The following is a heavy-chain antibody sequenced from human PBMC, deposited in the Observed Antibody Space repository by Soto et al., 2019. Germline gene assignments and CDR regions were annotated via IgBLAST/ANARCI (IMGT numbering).Heavy chain of an antibody. D-gene: IGHD5-12*01. CDR1: GGTSSSNA. CDR3: ARDQVGPHGYNDAFDI. CDR2: IIPIFGTA. J-gene: IGHJ3*02. V-gene: IGHV1-69*01. Sequence: QLQRVQFGAEGKKPGSSVRFSCKPPGGTSSSNASGGGRRALGQGLEWMGGIIPIFGTANYAQKFQGRVTITADESTSTAYMELSSLRSEDTAVYYCARDQVGPHGYNDAFDIWGQGTMVTVSS.